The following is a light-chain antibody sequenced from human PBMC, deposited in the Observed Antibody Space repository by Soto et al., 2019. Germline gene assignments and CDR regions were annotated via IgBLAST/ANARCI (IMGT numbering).Light chain of an antibody. Sequence: DIQMTQSPSSLSASVGDRVTSTCQASQDISNYLNWYQQKPGKAPKLLIYDASNLETGVPSRFSGSGSGTDFTFTISSLQPEDIATYYWQQYDNLPRTFGPGTKVDIK. V-gene: IGKV1-33*01. CDR1: QDISNY. CDR3: QQYDNLPRT. J-gene: IGKJ3*01. CDR2: DAS.